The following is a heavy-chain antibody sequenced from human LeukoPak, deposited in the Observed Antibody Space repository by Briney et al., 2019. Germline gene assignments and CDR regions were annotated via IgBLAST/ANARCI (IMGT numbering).Heavy chain of an antibody. D-gene: IGHD5-18*01. CDR1: GFSLSTNEMC. Sequence: SGPALAKPPQTLTLTCPFSGFSLSTNEMCVSWIHQPPGKALEWLARMNWGDDKYYSTSLKTRIPISEDTSKTQVVLTRTDMDPVDTATYYCARRPVDTEEYYFDYWGEGTLVTVSS. J-gene: IGHJ4*02. V-gene: IGHV2-70*11. CDR2: MNWGDDK. CDR3: ARRPVDTEEYYFDY.